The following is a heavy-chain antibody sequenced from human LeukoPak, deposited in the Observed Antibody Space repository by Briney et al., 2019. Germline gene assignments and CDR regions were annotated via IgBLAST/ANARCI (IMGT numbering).Heavy chain of an antibody. CDR2: ISSSSSYI. CDR3: ARLTMVAFDY. CDR1: GFTFSSYS. D-gene: IGHD3-10*01. Sequence: GGSLRLSCAASGFTFSSYSMNWVRQAPGKGLEWVSSISSSSSYIYYADSVKGRFTISRDNSKNTLYLQMNSLRAEDTAVYYCARLTMVAFDYWGQGTLVTVSS. V-gene: IGHV3-21*01. J-gene: IGHJ4*02.